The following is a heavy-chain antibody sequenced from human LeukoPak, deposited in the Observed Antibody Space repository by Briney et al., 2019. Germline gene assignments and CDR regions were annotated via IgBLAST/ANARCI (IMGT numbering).Heavy chain of an antibody. CDR1: GYTFTGYY. CDR3: ARGGGGDIVVVPAAMYAFDI. D-gene: IGHD2-2*01. Sequence: ASVKVSCKASGYTFTGYYMHWVRQAPGQGLEWMGIINPSGGSTSYAQKFQGRVTMTRDTSTSTVYMELSSLRSEDTAVYYCARGGGGDIVVVPAAMYAFDIWGQGTMVTVSS. V-gene: IGHV1-46*01. J-gene: IGHJ3*02. CDR2: INPSGGST.